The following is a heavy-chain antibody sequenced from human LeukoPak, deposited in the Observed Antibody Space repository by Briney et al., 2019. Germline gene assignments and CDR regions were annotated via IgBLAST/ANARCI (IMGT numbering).Heavy chain of an antibody. D-gene: IGHD2-15*01. V-gene: IGHV3-21*01. Sequence: GGSLRLSCAASGFTFSSYSMNWVRQAPGKGLEWVSSISSSSSYIYYADSAKGRFTISRDNAKNSLYLQMNSLRAEDTAVYYCARDRSSGGSCYSHWGQGTLVTVSS. CDR3: ARDRSSGGSCYSH. CDR2: ISSSSSYI. CDR1: GFTFSSYS. J-gene: IGHJ4*02.